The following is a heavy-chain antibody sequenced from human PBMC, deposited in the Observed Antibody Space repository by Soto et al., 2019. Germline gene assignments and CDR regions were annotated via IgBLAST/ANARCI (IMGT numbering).Heavy chain of an antibody. CDR3: ARSIRGVVAAPRGRGYYYYMDV. CDR2: INHSGST. V-gene: IGHV4-34*01. D-gene: IGHD2-15*01. Sequence: SETLSLTCAVYGGSFSGYYWSWIRQPPGKGLEWIGEINHSGSTNYNPSLKSRVTISVDTSKNQFSLKLSSVTAADTAVYYCARSIRGVVAAPRGRGYYYYMDVWGKGTTVTVSS. J-gene: IGHJ6*03. CDR1: GGSFSGYY.